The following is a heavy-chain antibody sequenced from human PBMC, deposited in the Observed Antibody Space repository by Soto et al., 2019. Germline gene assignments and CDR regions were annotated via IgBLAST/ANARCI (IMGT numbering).Heavy chain of an antibody. V-gene: IGHV4-59*01. Sequence: QVQLQESGPGLVKPSETLSLTCTVSGGSTRNYFWSWIRQPPGKGLEWIGCIYYSGTTNYNSSLKSRVTISLDTSKNQFSLRLRSVTAADTAVYYCARYVNPYDTAVWFDPWGQGTLVTVPS. CDR3: ARYVNPYDTAVWFDP. CDR2: IYYSGTT. CDR1: GGSTRNYF. D-gene: IGHD3-9*01. J-gene: IGHJ5*02.